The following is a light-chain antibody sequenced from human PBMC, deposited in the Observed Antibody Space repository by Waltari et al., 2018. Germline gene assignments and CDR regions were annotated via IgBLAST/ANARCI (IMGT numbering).Light chain of an antibody. V-gene: IGLV2-14*03. J-gene: IGLJ2*01. CDR3: SSYRSSSTLVV. CDR2: AVT. CDR1: TSYVGGGNH. Sequence: QSALTQPASLSGSPGQSITIPCPGTTSYVGGGNHVSWYQQYPGKVPKLLIYAVTNRPSGVSNRFSGSKSGSTASLTISGLQAEDEADYYCSSYRSSSTLVVFGGGTKLIVL.